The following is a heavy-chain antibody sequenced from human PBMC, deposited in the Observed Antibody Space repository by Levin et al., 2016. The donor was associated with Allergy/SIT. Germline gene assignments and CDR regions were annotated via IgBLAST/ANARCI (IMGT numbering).Heavy chain of an antibody. J-gene: IGHJ6*02. Sequence: WIRQPPGKGLEWIGYIYYSGSTYYNPSLKSRVTISVDTSKNQFSLKLSSVTAADTAVYYCARDRVVKVPARWDYYYGMDVWGQGTTVTVSS. CDR2: IYYSGST. V-gene: IGHV4-31*02. CDR3: ARDRVVKVPARWDYYYGMDV. D-gene: IGHD2-2*01.